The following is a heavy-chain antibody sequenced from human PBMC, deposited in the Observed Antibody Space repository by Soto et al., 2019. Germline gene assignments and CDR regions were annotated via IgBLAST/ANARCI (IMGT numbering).Heavy chain of an antibody. CDR2: ISSSSSYT. CDR3: ARDQVGVTPLDY. D-gene: IGHD1-26*01. J-gene: IGHJ4*02. CDR1: GFTFSDYY. Sequence: GGSLRLSCAASGFTFSDYYMSWIRQAPGKGLEWVSYISSSSSYTNYADSVKGRFTISRDNAKNSLYLQMNSLRAEDTAVYYCARDQVGVTPLDYWGQGTLVTVSS. V-gene: IGHV3-11*06.